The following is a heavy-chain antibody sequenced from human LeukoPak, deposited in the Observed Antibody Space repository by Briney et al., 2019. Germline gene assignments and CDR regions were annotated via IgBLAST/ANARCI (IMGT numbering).Heavy chain of an antibody. CDR3: ARRSGSCGWSCFDY. J-gene: IGHJ4*02. Sequence: GASVTVSCKDCGGTFRRYPLSWVRQAPGRGLEWMGGIIPIFGTPNYAHKFQGRVTITADESTGTAYMDLSSLRSEDTAVYYCARRSGSCGWSCFDYWGQGNLVTVSS. D-gene: IGHD6-19*01. V-gene: IGHV1-69*13. CDR1: GGTFRRYP. CDR2: IIPIFGTP.